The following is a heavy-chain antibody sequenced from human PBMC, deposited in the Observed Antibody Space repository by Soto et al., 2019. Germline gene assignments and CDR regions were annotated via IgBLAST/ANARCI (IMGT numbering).Heavy chain of an antibody. Sequence: LSLTCTVSGGSITGYSWSWIRQPPGKGLEFIGYIYYTGSTNYKPSFKSRVTISVDTPKNQFSLELSSVTAADTAVYYCARDLGDGYHFDYWGQGTLVTVSS. CDR2: IYYTGST. J-gene: IGHJ4*02. V-gene: IGHV4-59*01. CDR3: ARDLGDGYHFDY. D-gene: IGHD5-12*01. CDR1: GGSITGYS.